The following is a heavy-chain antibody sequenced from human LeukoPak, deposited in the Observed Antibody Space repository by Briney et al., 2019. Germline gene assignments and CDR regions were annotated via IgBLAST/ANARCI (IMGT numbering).Heavy chain of an antibody. Sequence: ASVKVSCTASGYTFTSYGISWVRQAPGQGLEWMGWINPNSGVTNYAQKFQGRVTMTRDTSISTAYMELSRLRSDDTAVYYCASSIVYCSSTSCYFNWGQGTLVTVSS. CDR3: ASSIVYCSSTSCYFN. CDR2: INPNSGVT. CDR1: GYTFTSYG. J-gene: IGHJ4*02. D-gene: IGHD2-2*01. V-gene: IGHV1-2*02.